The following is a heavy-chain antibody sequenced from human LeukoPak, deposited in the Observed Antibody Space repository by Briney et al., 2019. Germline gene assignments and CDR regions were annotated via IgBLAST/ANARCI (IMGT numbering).Heavy chain of an antibody. D-gene: IGHD3-9*01. CDR3: ARVDAYYDILTGYHYIDY. Sequence: GGSLRLSCAASGFTFSDYYMSWIRQAPGKGLEWVSYISRSGSTIYYADSVKGRFTISRDNAKNSLYLQMNSLRAEDTAVYYCARVDAYYDILTGYHYIDYWGQGTLATVSS. CDR2: ISRSGSTI. V-gene: IGHV3-11*04. CDR1: GFTFSDYY. J-gene: IGHJ4*02.